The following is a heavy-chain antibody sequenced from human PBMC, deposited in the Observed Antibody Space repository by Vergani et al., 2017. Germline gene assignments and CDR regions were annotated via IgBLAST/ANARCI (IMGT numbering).Heavy chain of an antibody. D-gene: IGHD3-10*01. J-gene: IGHJ6*02. CDR2: ISSSGSTI. Sequence: EVQLVESGGGLVQPGGSLRLSCAASGFTFSSYEMNWVRQAPGKGVEWVSYISSSGSTIYYADSVKGGFTISRDNAKNSLYLQMNSLRAEDTAVYYCAKGAWFGELLSHYYYGMDVWGQGTTVTVSS. CDR1: GFTFSSYE. V-gene: IGHV3-48*03. CDR3: AKGAWFGELLSHYYYGMDV.